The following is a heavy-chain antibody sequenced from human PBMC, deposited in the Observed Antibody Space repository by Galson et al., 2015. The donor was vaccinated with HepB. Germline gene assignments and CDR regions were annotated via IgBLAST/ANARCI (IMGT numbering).Heavy chain of an antibody. CDR2: INHSGST. CDR1: GGSFSGYY. V-gene: IGHV4-34*01. CDR3: ARDGDDSHYYGMDV. J-gene: IGHJ6*02. D-gene: IGHD7-27*01. Sequence: SETLSLTCAVYGGSFSGYYWSWIRQPPGKGLEWIGEINHSGSTNYNPSLKSRVTISVDTSKNQFSLKLSSVTAADTAVYYCARDGDDSHYYGMDVWGQGTTVTVSS.